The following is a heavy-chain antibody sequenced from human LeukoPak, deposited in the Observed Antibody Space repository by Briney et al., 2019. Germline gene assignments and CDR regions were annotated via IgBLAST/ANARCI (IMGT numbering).Heavy chain of an antibody. CDR3: TRVGPSGGLWGFLDY. V-gene: IGHV3-49*04. D-gene: IGHD6-19*01. Sequence: PGGSLRLSCTASGFTLGDYGMSWVRQAPGKVLEWVGFIRSKAYGATTEYAASVKGRFTISRDDSKNIAYLQMNGLKTEDTAVYYCTRVGPSGGLWGFLDYWGQGTLVTVSS. J-gene: IGHJ4*02. CDR1: GFTLGDYG. CDR2: IRSKAYGATT.